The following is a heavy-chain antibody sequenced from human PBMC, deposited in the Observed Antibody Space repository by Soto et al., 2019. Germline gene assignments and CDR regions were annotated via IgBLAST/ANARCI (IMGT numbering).Heavy chain of an antibody. V-gene: IGHV5-51*01. CDR2: IYPADSDT. D-gene: IGHD3-22*01. J-gene: IGHJ4*02. CDR3: ARGDSSDYSTATPADF. CDR1: GYSFANYW. Sequence: PGESLKISCSGSGYSFANYWIGWVRQMPGKGLEWMGIIYPADSDTRYSPSFQGQVTLSADTSISTAYLQWNSLKASDTAIYFCARGDSSDYSTATPADFWGQGTLVTVSS.